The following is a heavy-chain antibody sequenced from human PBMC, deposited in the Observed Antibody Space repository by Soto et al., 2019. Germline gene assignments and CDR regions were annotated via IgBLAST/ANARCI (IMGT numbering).Heavy chain of an antibody. CDR1: GFTFSSYA. V-gene: IGHV3-30-3*01. J-gene: IGHJ4*02. D-gene: IGHD3-22*01. CDR2: ISYDGSNK. Sequence: QVQLVESGGGVVQPGRSLRLSCAASGFTFSSYAMHWVRQAPGKGLEWVAVISYDGSNKYYADSVKGRFTISRDNSKNTLYLQMNSLRAEDTAVYYCARAPSHYYDSSGYAYGDYWGQGTLVTVSS. CDR3: ARAPSHYYDSSGYAYGDY.